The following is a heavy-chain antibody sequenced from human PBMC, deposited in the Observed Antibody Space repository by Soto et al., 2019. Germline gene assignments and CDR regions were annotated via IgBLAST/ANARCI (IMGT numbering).Heavy chain of an antibody. V-gene: IGHV3-23*01. Sequence: GGSLRLSCAASGFTFSSYAMSWVRQAPGKGLEWVSAISGSGGSTYYADSVKGRFTISRDNSKNTLYLQMNSLRAEDTAVYYCAKDFPFDGSSSPYGMDVWGQGTTVTVSS. CDR3: AKDFPFDGSSSPYGMDV. CDR2: ISGSGGST. J-gene: IGHJ6*02. D-gene: IGHD2-2*01. CDR1: GFTFSSYA.